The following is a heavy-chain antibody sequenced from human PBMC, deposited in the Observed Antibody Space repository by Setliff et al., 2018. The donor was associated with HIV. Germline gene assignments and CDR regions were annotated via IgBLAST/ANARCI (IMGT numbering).Heavy chain of an antibody. Sequence: GGSLRLSCIASGFSFSDYYMAWIRQTPGKGLEWISYIDDSGRIRDYAGSVKGRFTISRDNTKNSLYLLMDSLTVEDTAIYFCARPKKRIAHGLEHWGQGAQVTVSS. J-gene: IGHJ4*02. V-gene: IGHV3-11*01. CDR1: GFSFSDYY. CDR2: IDDSGRIR. D-gene: IGHD2-21*01. CDR3: ARPKKRIAHGLEH.